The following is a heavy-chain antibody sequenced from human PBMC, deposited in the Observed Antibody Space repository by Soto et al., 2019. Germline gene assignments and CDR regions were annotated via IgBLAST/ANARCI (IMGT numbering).Heavy chain of an antibody. Sequence: VQVVESGGDLVQPGGSLRLSCAVSGLTFSDYWMTWVRQAPGKGLEWVANIKEDGSEKYYVDFVKGRFTISRDNGKKSLYLQMNSLRADDTAVYYCGTGGRYQTFWGQGTLVTVSS. D-gene: IGHD1-26*01. J-gene: IGHJ4*02. CDR3: GTGGRYQTF. CDR2: IKEDGSEK. CDR1: GLTFSDYW. V-gene: IGHV3-7*03.